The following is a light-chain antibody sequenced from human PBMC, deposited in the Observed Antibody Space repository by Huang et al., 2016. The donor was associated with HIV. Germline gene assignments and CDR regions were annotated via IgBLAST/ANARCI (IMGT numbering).Light chain of an antibody. Sequence: EIVMTQSPATLSVSPGERATLSCRASQSVSSDLVWYQQKPGQAPRLLIYGASTRATGIPARFSGSGSWTEFTLTISSLQSEDFAIYYCQQYNDWPRTFGQGTKLEIK. CDR1: QSVSSD. J-gene: IGKJ1*01. V-gene: IGKV3-15*01. CDR2: GAS. CDR3: QQYNDWPRT.